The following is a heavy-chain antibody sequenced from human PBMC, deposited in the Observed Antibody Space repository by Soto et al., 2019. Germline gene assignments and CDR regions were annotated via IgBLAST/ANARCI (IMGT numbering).Heavy chain of an antibody. D-gene: IGHD1-7*01. V-gene: IGHV1-2*02. CDR1: GYTFTGYY. CDR2: INPNSGGT. J-gene: IGHJ6*02. CDR3: ARDIWLTGTNYYYGMDV. Sequence: QVQLVQSGAEVKKPGASVKVSCKASGYTFTGYYMHWVRQAPGQGLEWMGWINPNSGGTNYAQKFQGRVTMTRDTSISTAYMELSRLRSDDTAVYYCARDIWLTGTNYYYGMDVWGQGTTVTVSS.